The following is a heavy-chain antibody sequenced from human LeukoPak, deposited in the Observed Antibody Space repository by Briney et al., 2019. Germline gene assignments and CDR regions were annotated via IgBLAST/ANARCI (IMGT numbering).Heavy chain of an antibody. CDR2: IIPIFGTA. CDR3: ARDLLGLGLAAAGTENWFDP. J-gene: IGHJ5*02. CDR1: GGTFSSYA. V-gene: IGHV1-69*05. D-gene: IGHD6-13*01. Sequence: SVKVSCKASGGTFSSYAISWVRQAPGQGLEWMGRIIPIFGTANYAQKFQGRVTITTDESTSTAYMELSGLRSEDTAVYYCARDLLGLGLAAAGTENWFDPWGQGTLVTVSS.